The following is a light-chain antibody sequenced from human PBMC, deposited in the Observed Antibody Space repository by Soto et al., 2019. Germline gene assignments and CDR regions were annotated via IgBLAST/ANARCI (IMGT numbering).Light chain of an antibody. J-gene: IGKJ5*01. CDR2: GAS. CDR3: QQYVSSPIT. V-gene: IGKV3-20*01. Sequence: EILLTQSPGPLSLSPGERATLSCRASQSVSSTYLAWYQQKPGQAPRLLIYGASSRATGIPDRFSGSGSGTDFTLTISRLEPEDFAVYYCQQYVSSPITFGQGTRLEIK. CDR1: QSVSSTY.